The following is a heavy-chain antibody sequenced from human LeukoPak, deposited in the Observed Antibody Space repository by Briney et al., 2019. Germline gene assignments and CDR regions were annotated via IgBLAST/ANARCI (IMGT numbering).Heavy chain of an antibody. CDR1: GFTFSSYW. V-gene: IGHV3-74*01. D-gene: IGHD3-10*01. Sequence: SGGSLLLSCEASGFTFSSYWMHWVRQLPGKGRMWVSRIESNGLTLYADSVRDRFTISRDNGKNTIYLQMNSLRVDDTAIYYCAKAATYFYGSVTYDWFESWGQGTLVTVSS. J-gene: IGHJ5*01. CDR2: IESNGLT. CDR3: AKAATYFYGSVTYDWFES.